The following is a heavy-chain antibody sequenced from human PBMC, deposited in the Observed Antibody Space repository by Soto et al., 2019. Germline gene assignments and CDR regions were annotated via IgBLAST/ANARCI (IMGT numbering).Heavy chain of an antibody. CDR2: IIPIFGTS. J-gene: IGHJ4*02. Sequence: ASVKVSCKASEGTFNNHAVSWVRQAPGQGLEWMGGIIPIFGTSRYAQKLQGRVTIAADESTGSAYVELTNLRSEDTAIYYCAPGLRESYLNSGGRGTLVTV. V-gene: IGHV1-69*13. D-gene: IGHD3-10*01. CDR3: APGLRESYLNS. CDR1: EGTFNNHA.